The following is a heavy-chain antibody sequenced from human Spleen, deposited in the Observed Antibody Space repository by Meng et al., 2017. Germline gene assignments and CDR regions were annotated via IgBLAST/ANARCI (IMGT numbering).Heavy chain of an antibody. CDR2: INHSGST. D-gene: IGHD2-2*02. Sequence: QVQLQQGGAGRGKRWETRSHTGAVDGGSGRGYYWSWIRQPPGKGLEWIGEINHSGSTNYNPSLKSRVTISVDTSKNQFSLKLSSVTAADTAVYYCARGSGSPEYCSSTSCYSGGWFDPWGQGTLVTVSS. V-gene: IGHV4-34*01. CDR1: GGSGRGYY. J-gene: IGHJ5*02. CDR3: ARGSGSPEYCSSTSCYSGGWFDP.